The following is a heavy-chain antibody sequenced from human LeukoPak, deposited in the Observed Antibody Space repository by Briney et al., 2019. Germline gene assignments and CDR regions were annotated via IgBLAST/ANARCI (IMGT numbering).Heavy chain of an antibody. Sequence: ASVKVSCKASGYTFTSYGISWVRQAPGQGLEWMGWISAYNGNTNYAQKLQGRVTMTTDTSTSTAYMELRSLRSGDTAVYYCARDRYCSGGSCLSFDYWGQGTLVTVSS. J-gene: IGHJ4*02. D-gene: IGHD2-15*01. CDR2: ISAYNGNT. CDR3: ARDRYCSGGSCLSFDY. V-gene: IGHV1-18*01. CDR1: GYTFTSYG.